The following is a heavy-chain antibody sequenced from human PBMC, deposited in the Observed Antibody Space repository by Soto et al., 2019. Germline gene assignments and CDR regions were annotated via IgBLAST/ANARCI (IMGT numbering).Heavy chain of an antibody. V-gene: IGHV4-4*07. CDR1: GASISCFY. J-gene: IGHJ5*02. D-gene: IGHD1-1*01. Sequence: SETRSRTWTVSGASISCFYWSWIRKSAGKGLEWIGRIYATGTTYYNPSLKSRVMMSVDTSKKQFSLKLRSVTAADTAVYYCGRDGTKTLRDWFDPWGQGISVTVSS. CDR2: IYATGTT. CDR3: GRDGTKTLRDWFDP.